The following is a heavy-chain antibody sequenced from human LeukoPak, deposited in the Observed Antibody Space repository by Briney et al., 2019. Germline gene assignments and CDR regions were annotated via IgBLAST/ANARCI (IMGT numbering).Heavy chain of an antibody. CDR2: ISGSGGST. CDR1: GFTFSSYG. CDR3: ARDRTTVTTRSRYFDY. D-gene: IGHD4-17*01. Sequence: GGSLRLSCAASGFTFSSYGMHWVRQAPGKGLEWVSAISGSGGSTYYADSVKGRFTISRDNSKNTLYLQMNSLRAEDTAVYYCARDRTTVTTRSRYFDYWGQGTLVTVSS. J-gene: IGHJ4*02. V-gene: IGHV3-23*01.